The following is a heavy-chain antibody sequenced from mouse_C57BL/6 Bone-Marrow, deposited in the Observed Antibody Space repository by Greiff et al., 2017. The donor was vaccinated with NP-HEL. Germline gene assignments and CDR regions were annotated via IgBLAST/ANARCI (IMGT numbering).Heavy chain of an antibody. J-gene: IGHJ3*01. CDR2: IDPENGDT. CDR3: TTDGYDDGSWFAY. CDR1: GFNIKDDY. V-gene: IGHV14-4*01. Sequence: EVQLQQSGAELVRPGASVKLSCTASGFNIKDDYMHWVKQRPEQGLEWIGWIDPENGDTEYASKCQGKATITADTSSNTAYLQLSSLTSEDTVVYYCTTDGYDDGSWFAYWGQGTLVTVSA. D-gene: IGHD2-2*01.